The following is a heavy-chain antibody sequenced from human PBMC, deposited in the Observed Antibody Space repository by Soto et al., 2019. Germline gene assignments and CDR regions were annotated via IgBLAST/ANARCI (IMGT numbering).Heavy chain of an antibody. CDR3: ARLEGLATISYYFDF. CDR1: DDSINSDKYY. CDR2: IYYRGNA. Sequence: QLQLQESGPGLVKPSETLSLTCSVSDDSINSDKYYWGWIRQPPGKGLEWIGRIYYRGNAYYNTSLQTRVTISLDKSKSQFSLKLNSVTAADSAVYFCARLEGLATISYYFDFWGPGALVTVSS. D-gene: IGHD5-12*01. J-gene: IGHJ4*02. V-gene: IGHV4-39*01.